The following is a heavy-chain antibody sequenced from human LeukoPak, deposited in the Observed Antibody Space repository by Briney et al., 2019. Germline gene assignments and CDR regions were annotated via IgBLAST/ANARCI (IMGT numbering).Heavy chain of an antibody. CDR2: IWYDGSNK. J-gene: IGHJ4*02. V-gene: IGHV3-33*01. Sequence: GRSLRLSCAASGFTFSSYGMHWVRQAPGKGLEWVAVIWYDGSNKYYADSVKGRFTISRDNSKNTLYLQMNSLRAEDTAVYYCARAVWDYYDSGEPLDYWGQGTLVTVSS. CDR1: GFTFSSYG. D-gene: IGHD3-22*01. CDR3: ARAVWDYYDSGEPLDY.